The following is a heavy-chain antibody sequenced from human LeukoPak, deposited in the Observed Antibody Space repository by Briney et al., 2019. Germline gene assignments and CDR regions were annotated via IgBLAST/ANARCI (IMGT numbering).Heavy chain of an antibody. D-gene: IGHD4/OR15-4a*01. CDR3: ARVSQLTFDY. Sequence: ASVKVSCKASGYTFTSYGMSWVRQAPGQGVEWMGWMSAYNGNTNYAQKLQGRVTMTTDTSTSTAYMDLRSLRSADTAVYYCARVSQLTFDYWGQGTLVTVSS. J-gene: IGHJ4*02. V-gene: IGHV1-18*01. CDR2: MSAYNGNT. CDR1: GYTFTSYG.